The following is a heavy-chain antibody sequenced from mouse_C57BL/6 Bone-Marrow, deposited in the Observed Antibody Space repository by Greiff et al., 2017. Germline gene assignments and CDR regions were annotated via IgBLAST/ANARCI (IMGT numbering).Heavy chain of an antibody. CDR1: GYSITSGYY. CDR3: AKGLRGYYAMDY. Sequence: EVQLQQSGPGLVKPSQSLSLTCSVTGYSITSGYYWNWIRQFPGNKLEWMGYISYDGSNNYNPSLKNRISITRDKSKNQFFLKLNSVTTEDTATYYCAKGLRGYYAMDYWGQGTSGTVSS. V-gene: IGHV3-6*01. J-gene: IGHJ4*01. CDR2: ISYDGSN. D-gene: IGHD2-4*01.